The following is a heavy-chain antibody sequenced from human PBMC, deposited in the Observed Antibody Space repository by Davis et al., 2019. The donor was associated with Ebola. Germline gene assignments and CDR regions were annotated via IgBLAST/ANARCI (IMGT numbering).Heavy chain of an antibody. D-gene: IGHD3-16*02. J-gene: IGHJ6*03. Sequence: SVKVSCKASGGTFRNNAINWVRQAPGQALEWVGGIIPLFDTTNYAQKLQGRVTMTTDTSTSTAYMELRGLRSDDTAVYYCARQLGLRLGELSTIYYYYYMDVWGKGTTVTVSS. CDR3: ARQLGLRLGELSTIYYYYYMDV. V-gene: IGHV1-69*05. CDR1: GGTFRNNA. CDR2: IIPLFDTT.